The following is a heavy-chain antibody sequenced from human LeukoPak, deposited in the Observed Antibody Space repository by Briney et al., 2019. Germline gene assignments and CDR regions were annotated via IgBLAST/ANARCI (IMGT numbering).Heavy chain of an antibody. CDR2: INTNAGNP. V-gene: IGHV7-4-1*02. CDR1: GYTFTSYA. Sequence: GASVNVSCKASGYTFTSYAMNWVRQAPGQGLEGMGWINTNAGNPTYAQGFTGRFVFSLDTSVSTAYLQISSLKAEDTAVYYCAISPLEMATTEERADYWGQGTLVTVSS. D-gene: IGHD5-24*01. CDR3: AISPLEMATTEERADY. J-gene: IGHJ4*02.